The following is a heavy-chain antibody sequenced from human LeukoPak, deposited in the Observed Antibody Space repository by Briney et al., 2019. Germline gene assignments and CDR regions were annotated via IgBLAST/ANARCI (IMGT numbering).Heavy chain of an antibody. CDR1: GFTFSSYA. Sequence: PGGSLRLSCAASGFTFSSYAMSWVRQAPGKGLEWVSAISGSGGSTYYADSVKGRFTISRDNSKNTLYLQMNSLRAEDTAVYYCAKVEVTMVRGVIINEYYVDYWGQGTLVTVSS. CDR3: AKVEVTMVRGVIINEYYVDY. V-gene: IGHV3-23*01. D-gene: IGHD3-10*01. CDR2: ISGSGGST. J-gene: IGHJ4*02.